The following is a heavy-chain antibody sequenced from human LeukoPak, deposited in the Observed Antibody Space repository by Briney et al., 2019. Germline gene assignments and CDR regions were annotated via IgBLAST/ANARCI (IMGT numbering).Heavy chain of an antibody. V-gene: IGHV1-2*06. J-gene: IGHJ5*02. D-gene: IGHD4-17*01. Sequence: ASVKVSCKASGYTFTGYYMHWARQAPGQGLEWMGRINPNSGGTNYAQKFQGRVTMTRDTSISTAYMELSRLRSDDTAVYYCATNDYGDQKDWFDPWGQGTLVTVSS. CDR1: GYTFTGYY. CDR3: ATNDYGDQKDWFDP. CDR2: INPNSGGT.